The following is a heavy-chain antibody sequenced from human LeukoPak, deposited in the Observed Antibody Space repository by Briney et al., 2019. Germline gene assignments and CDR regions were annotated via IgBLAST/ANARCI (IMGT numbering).Heavy chain of an antibody. CDR2: INTYNGNT. J-gene: IGHJ3*02. CDR1: GYSFTSNA. D-gene: IGHD6-6*01. V-gene: IGHV1-18*01. CDR3: ARAISRLPSAPFDI. Sequence: GASVKVSCKASGYSFTSNAISWVRQAPGQGFEWMGWINTYNGNTNYAQKLQGRVTVTIDTSTSTAYMELRSLRSDDTAVFYCARAISRLPSAPFDIWGQGTLVTVSS.